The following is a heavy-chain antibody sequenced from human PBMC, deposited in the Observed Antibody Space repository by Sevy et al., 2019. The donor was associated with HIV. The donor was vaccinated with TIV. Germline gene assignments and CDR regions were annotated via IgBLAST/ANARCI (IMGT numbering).Heavy chain of an antibody. D-gene: IGHD3-22*01. Sequence: GESLKISCKGSGYSFTSYWIGWVRQMPGKGLEWMGIIYPGDSDTRYSPSFQGQVTISADKSISTAYPQWSSLKASDTAMYYCARRGYYYDSSGYFNFDYWGQGTLVTVSS. CDR3: ARRGYYYDSSGYFNFDY. J-gene: IGHJ4*02. CDR2: IYPGDSDT. CDR1: GYSFTSYW. V-gene: IGHV5-51*01.